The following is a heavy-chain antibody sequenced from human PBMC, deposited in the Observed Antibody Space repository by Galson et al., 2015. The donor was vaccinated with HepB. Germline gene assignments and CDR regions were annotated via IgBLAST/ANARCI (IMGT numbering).Heavy chain of an antibody. CDR2: ISASGEST. CDR1: GFTFTTNA. D-gene: IGHD4-17*01. V-gene: IGHV3-23*01. CDR3: AKGYGFFDS. Sequence: LRLSCAASGFTFTTNAMSWVRQAPGKGLEWVSSISASGESTYYADSVKGRFTISRDRSNNSLHLQMNNLRVDDTAVYYCAKGYGFFDSWGQGTLVTVSS. J-gene: IGHJ4*02.